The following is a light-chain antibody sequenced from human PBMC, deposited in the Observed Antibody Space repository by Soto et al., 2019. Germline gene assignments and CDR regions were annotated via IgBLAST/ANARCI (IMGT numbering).Light chain of an antibody. J-gene: IGKJ1*01. CDR2: GAS. Sequence: EIVLTQSPGTLSLSPGERATLSCRASQSVSSSSLAWYQQKPGQAPILLINGASSRATGVPDRFSGSGSGTDFTLTITRLEPEDFAVYYCQQYGSSPITFGQGTKVEIK. CDR1: QSVSSSS. CDR3: QQYGSSPIT. V-gene: IGKV3-20*01.